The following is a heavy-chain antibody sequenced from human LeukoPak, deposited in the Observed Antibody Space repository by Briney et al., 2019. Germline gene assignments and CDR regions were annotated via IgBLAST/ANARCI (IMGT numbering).Heavy chain of an antibody. D-gene: IGHD1-7*01. CDR3: ARPIELQYTWNYGY. Sequence: GESLKISWKGSGYSFTSYWIGWVRQMPGKGLEWVGSIYPGDSDTIYSPSFQGQVTISADQSINHAYLQWSSLKASDTAMYYCARPIELQYTWNYGYWGQGTLVTVSS. CDR2: IYPGDSDT. V-gene: IGHV5-51*01. CDR1: GYSFTSYW. J-gene: IGHJ4*02.